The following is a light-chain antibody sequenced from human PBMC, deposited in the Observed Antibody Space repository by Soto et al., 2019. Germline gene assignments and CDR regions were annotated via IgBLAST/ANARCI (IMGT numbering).Light chain of an antibody. CDR1: SSDVGGYNY. Sequence: QSALTQSASVSGSPGQSITISCTGTSSDVGGYNYVSWYQQHPGKAPKLMIYDVDYRPSGVSTRFSGSKAGNTASLTISGLQAEDEAAYYCSSYTTSNTVIFGGGTKVTVL. V-gene: IGLV2-14*01. CDR3: SSYTTSNTVI. CDR2: DVD. J-gene: IGLJ2*01.